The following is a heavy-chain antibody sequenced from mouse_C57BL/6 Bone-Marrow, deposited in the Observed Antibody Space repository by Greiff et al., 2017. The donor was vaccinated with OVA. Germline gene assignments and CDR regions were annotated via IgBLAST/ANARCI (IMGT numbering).Heavy chain of an antibody. J-gene: IGHJ3*01. V-gene: IGHV1-15*01. CDR2: IDPETGGT. CDR1: GYTFTDYE. Sequence: VKLQESGAELVRPGASVMLSCKASGYTFTDYEMHWVKQTPVHGLEWIGAIDPETGGTAYNQKFKGKAILTADKSSSTAYMELRSLTSEDSAVYYCTRGFYWGQGTLVTVSA. CDR3: TRGFY.